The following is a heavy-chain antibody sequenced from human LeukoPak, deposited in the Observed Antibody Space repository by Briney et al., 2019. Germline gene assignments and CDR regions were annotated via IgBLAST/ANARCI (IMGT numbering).Heavy chain of an antibody. CDR1: GGSISSYD. D-gene: IGHD2-15*01. V-gene: IGHV4-59*01. CDR3: TRLSDI. Sequence: SETLSLTCSVSGGSISSYDWSWVRQAPGKGLEWIGYIYRSGSTSYNPSLKSRVTISVDTSRNQLSLKLISVTTADTAVYYCTRLSDIWGQGTTVTVSS. J-gene: IGHJ6*02. CDR2: IYRSGST.